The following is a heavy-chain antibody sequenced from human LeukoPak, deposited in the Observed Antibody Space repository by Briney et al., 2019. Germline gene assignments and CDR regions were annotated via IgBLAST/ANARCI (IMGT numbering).Heavy chain of an antibody. Sequence: PGGSLRLSCAASGFTFSSYSMSWVRQAPGKGLEWVSVISGSGGSTYYADSVKGRFTISRDNSKNTLYLQMNSLRAEDTAVYYCAKGGYYYGSGSYYDHWGQGTLVTVSP. CDR1: GFTFSSYS. J-gene: IGHJ4*02. CDR3: AKGGYYYGSGSYYDH. CDR2: ISGSGGST. D-gene: IGHD3-10*01. V-gene: IGHV3-23*01.